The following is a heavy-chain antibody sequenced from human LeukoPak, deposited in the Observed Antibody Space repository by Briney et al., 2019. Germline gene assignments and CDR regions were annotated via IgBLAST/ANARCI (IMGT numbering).Heavy chain of an antibody. J-gene: IGHJ5*02. Sequence: GGSLRLSCAASGFTVSSNYMSWVRQAPGKGLEWVANIKQDGSDKYYVDSVKGRFTISRDNAKNSLYLQMNSLRAEDTAVYYCARGQTCSPWGQGTLVTVSS. V-gene: IGHV3-7*01. CDR3: ARGQTCSP. CDR2: IKQDGSDK. CDR1: GFTVSSNY. D-gene: IGHD6-19*01.